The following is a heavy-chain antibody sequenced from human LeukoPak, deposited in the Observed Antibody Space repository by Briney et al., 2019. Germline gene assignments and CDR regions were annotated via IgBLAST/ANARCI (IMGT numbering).Heavy chain of an antibody. Sequence: SVKVSCKASGGTFSSYAISWVRQAPGQGLEWMGGIIPIFGTANYAQKFQGRVTITADESTSTAYMELSSLRSEDTAVYYCAVGGLDYGDYDWFDPWGQGTLDTVSS. D-gene: IGHD4-17*01. CDR1: GGTFSSYA. CDR3: AVGGLDYGDYDWFDP. V-gene: IGHV1-69*13. J-gene: IGHJ5*02. CDR2: IIPIFGTA.